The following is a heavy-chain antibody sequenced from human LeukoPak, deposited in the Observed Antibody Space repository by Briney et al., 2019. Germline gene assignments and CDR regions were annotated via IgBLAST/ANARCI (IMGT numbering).Heavy chain of an antibody. Sequence: SETLSLICTVSRGAISNNYWSWIRQPPGKGLEWIGEIYHSGSTNYNPSLKSRVTMLLDKSKNQFSLKLSSVTAADTAVYYCARNGGNSDFDYWGQGTLVTVSS. J-gene: IGHJ4*02. CDR3: ARNGGNSDFDY. D-gene: IGHD4-23*01. V-gene: IGHV4-59*04. CDR1: RGAISNNY. CDR2: IYHSGST.